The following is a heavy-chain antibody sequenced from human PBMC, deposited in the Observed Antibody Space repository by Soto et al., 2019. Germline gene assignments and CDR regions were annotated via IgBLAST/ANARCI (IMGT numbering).Heavy chain of an antibody. CDR1: GYSISSSNW. J-gene: IGHJ6*02. D-gene: IGHD6-6*01. Sequence: PSETLSLTCAVSGYSISSSNWWGWIRQPPGKGLEWIGYIYYSGNTYYNPSLKSRVSISVDTSNKEFSLKLRSVTAADTAVYYCARDRYSNSNYYYYGMDVWGQGTTVTVSS. V-gene: IGHV4-28*03. CDR2: IYYSGNT. CDR3: ARDRYSNSNYYYYGMDV.